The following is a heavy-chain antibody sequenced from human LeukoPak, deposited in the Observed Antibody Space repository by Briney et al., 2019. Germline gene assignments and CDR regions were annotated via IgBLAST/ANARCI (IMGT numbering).Heavy chain of an antibody. CDR3: AKDIIGGTTGWFDP. Sequence: PGGSLRLSCAASGFTFSDYAMSWVRQAPGKGLEWVSTFSGIGSRTYYADSVKGRFTVSRDNSKDTVYLQMNNLGAEDTAIYYCAKDIIGGTTGWFDPRGQGTLVTVSS. D-gene: IGHD1-7*01. J-gene: IGHJ5*02. CDR2: FSGIGSRT. V-gene: IGHV3-23*01. CDR1: GFTFSDYA.